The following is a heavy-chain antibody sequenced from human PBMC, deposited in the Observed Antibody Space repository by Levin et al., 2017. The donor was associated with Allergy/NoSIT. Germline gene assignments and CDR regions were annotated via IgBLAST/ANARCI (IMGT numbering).Heavy chain of an antibody. D-gene: IGHD2-15*01. Sequence: GGSLRLSCAASGFTFSSYAMHWVRQAPGKGLEWVAVISYDGSNKYYADSVKGRFTISRDNSKNTLYLQMNSLRAEDTAVYYCARDIKMGGYCSGGSCDGKQYYYYYYGMDVWGQGTTVTVSS. CDR2: ISYDGSNK. CDR3: ARDIKMGGYCSGGSCDGKQYYYYYYGMDV. CDR1: GFTFSSYA. J-gene: IGHJ6*02. V-gene: IGHV3-30-3*01.